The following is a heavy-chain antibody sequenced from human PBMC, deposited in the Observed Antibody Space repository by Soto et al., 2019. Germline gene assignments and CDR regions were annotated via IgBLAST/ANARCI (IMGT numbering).Heavy chain of an antibody. CDR1: GGSISSGGYY. CDR3: VRHAQWIIRAY. CDR2: IYYSGFT. V-gene: IGHV4-31*03. Sequence: SETLSLTCTVSGGSISSGGYYWSWIRQHPGKGLEWIGYIYYSGFTYYNPSLKSRVTISVDTSKNQFSLKLSSVTAADTAVYYCVRHAQWIIRAYWGQGSLVTVS. D-gene: IGHD5-12*01. J-gene: IGHJ4*02.